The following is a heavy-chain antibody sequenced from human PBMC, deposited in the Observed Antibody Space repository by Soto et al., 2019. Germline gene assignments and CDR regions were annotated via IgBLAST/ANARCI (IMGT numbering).Heavy chain of an antibody. J-gene: IGHJ4*02. D-gene: IGHD3-22*01. CDR3: GRDVGHSYDSSPTGQFDF. CDR1: GVSISSSHW. CDR2: IHHSGTT. V-gene: IGHV4-4*02. Sequence: QVQLQESGPGLVKPSGTLSLTCAVSGVSISSSHWWSWVLQSPGQGLEWIGEIHHSGTTNYNPSLKNRVTISVDKSKNQFSLKLRSVSAADTALYYCGRDVGHSYDSSPTGQFDFWGQGTLVTVSS.